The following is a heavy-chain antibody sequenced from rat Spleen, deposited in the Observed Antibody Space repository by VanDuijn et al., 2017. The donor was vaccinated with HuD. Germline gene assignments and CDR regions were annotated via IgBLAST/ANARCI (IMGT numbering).Heavy chain of an antibody. CDR3: TIDRRYYDDSYVMDA. CDR2: ITYEGSST. Sequence: EVQLVESGGGLVQPGRSLKLSCVASGFTFNNYWMTWIRQAPKKGLEWFASITYEGSSTYYRDSVKGRFTIARDNAKSSLFLQMDSLRSEDTATYYCTIDRRYYDDSYVMDAWGQGASVTVSS. D-gene: IGHD1-12*02. J-gene: IGHJ4*01. CDR1: GFTFNNYW. V-gene: IGHV5-31*01.